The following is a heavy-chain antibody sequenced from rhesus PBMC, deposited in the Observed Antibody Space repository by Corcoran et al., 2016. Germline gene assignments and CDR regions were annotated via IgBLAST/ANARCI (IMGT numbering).Heavy chain of an antibody. V-gene: IGHV1-138*01. CDR3: ERDIGWGSYDY. D-gene: IGHD5-12*01. Sequence: QVQLVQSGTEVKKPGSSVKVSCKTSGYTLTDYYIHWVRQAPGQGLEWMGEINPKTGGTNYAQKFQGRVTMTRDTSTSTAYMELSSLRSEDTAVYYCERDIGWGSYDYWGQGVLVTVSS. CDR1: GYTLTDYY. CDR2: INPKTGGT. J-gene: IGHJ4*01.